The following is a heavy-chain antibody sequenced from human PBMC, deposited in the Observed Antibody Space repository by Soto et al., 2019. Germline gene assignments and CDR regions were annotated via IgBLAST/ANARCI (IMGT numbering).Heavy chain of an antibody. CDR3: ARERAVAGFDY. D-gene: IGHD6-19*01. CDR2: MNPNSGNT. J-gene: IGHJ4*02. V-gene: IGHV1-8*01. CDR1: GYTFTSYD. Sequence: QVKLVQSGAEVKKPGASVKVSCKASGYTFTSYDINCVRQATGQGLVWMGWMNPNSGNTGYAQKCQGRVTMTRTPSISTAYMELSSLRSEDTAVYYCARERAVAGFDYWGQGTLVTVSS.